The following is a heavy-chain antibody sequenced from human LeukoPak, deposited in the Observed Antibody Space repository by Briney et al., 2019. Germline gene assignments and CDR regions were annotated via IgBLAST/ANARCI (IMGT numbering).Heavy chain of an antibody. Sequence: SETLSLTCAVSGGSISTNNWWHWVRQSPGKGLEWIGEIHHSGRLNYSPSLKSRVTISVDKSKNHFSLNLNSITPADTAIYYCARGGDWKFDYWGQGALVTVSS. J-gene: IGHJ4*02. D-gene: IGHD1-1*01. V-gene: IGHV4-4*02. CDR3: ARGGDWKFDY. CDR2: IHHSGRL. CDR1: GGSISTNNW.